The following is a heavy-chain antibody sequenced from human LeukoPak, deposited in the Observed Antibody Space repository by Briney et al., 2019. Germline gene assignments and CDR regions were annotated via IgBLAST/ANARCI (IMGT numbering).Heavy chain of an antibody. V-gene: IGHV3-66*01. CDR1: GFTVSSNY. Sequence: GGTLRLSCAASGFTVSSNYMSWVRQAPGKGLEWVSVIYSGGSTYYADSVKGRFTISRDNAKNSLYLQMNSLRAEDTAVYYCASGSMDVWGKGTTVTISS. CDR3: ASGSMDV. CDR2: IYSGGST. D-gene: IGHD3-10*01. J-gene: IGHJ6*03.